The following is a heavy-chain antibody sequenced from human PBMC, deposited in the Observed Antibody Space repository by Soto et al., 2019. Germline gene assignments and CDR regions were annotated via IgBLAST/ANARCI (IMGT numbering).Heavy chain of an antibody. CDR3: ARVYRYGDTLGGIDY. J-gene: IGHJ4*02. Sequence: SETLSLTCTVSGGSISSGGYYWSWIRQHPGKGLEWIGYIYYSGSTYYNPSLKSRVTISVDTSKNQFSLKLSSVTAADTAVYYCARVYRYGDTLGGIDYWGQGTLVTVSS. CDR1: GGSISSGGYY. D-gene: IGHD4-17*01. V-gene: IGHV4-31*03. CDR2: IYYSGST.